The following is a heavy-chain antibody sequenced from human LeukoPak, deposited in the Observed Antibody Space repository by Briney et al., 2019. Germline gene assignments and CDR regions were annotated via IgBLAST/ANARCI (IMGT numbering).Heavy chain of an antibody. V-gene: IGHV3-49*04. J-gene: IGHJ4*02. CDR3: VRASVVGVTGLPDF. Sequence: GRSLRLSCAASGFTFSDYALTWVRQAPGKGLQWLGFIRNKAYGGTAEYAASVKGRFTISRDDSNSVAYLQMNSLKTEDTAVYFCVRASVVGVTGLPDFWGQGTLVTVSS. CDR1: GFTFSDYA. CDR2: IRNKAYGGTA. D-gene: IGHD3-16*01.